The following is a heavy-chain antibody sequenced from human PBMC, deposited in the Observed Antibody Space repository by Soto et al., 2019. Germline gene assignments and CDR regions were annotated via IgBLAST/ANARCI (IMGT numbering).Heavy chain of an antibody. CDR3: ARDLWEYDSSGSYYYYGTDV. J-gene: IGHJ6*02. Sequence: TXETLALTCTVSGGSISSGGYYWSWIRQHPGKGLEWIGYIYYSGSTYYNPSLKSRVTISVDTSKNQFSLKLSSVTAADTTVYYCARDLWEYDSSGSYYYYGTDVWGQGTTVTVSS. CDR2: IYYSGST. D-gene: IGHD3-22*01. CDR1: GGSISSGGYY. V-gene: IGHV4-31*03.